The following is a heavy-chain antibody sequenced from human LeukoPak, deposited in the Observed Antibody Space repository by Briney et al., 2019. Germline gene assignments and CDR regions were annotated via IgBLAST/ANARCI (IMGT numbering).Heavy chain of an antibody. J-gene: IGHJ4*02. V-gene: IGHV4-59*01. D-gene: IGHD6-13*01. CDR1: GGSFSGYY. CDR2: IYYSGST. CDR3: ARDRGGSSWYDY. Sequence: SETLSLTCAVYGGSFSGYYWSWIRQPPGKGLEWIGYIYYSGSTNYNPSLKSRVTISVDTSKNQFSLKLSSVTAADTAVYYCARDRGGSSWYDYWGQGTLVTVSS.